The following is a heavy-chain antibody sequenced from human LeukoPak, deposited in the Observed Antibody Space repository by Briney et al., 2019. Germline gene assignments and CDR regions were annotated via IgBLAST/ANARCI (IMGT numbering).Heavy chain of an antibody. D-gene: IGHD6-19*01. CDR1: GYTFASYG. J-gene: IGHJ4*02. V-gene: IGHV1-18*01. Sequence: ASAKVSCKTSGYTFASYGTSWVRQAPGQGLEWMGWISAYNGNTNYAQKLQGRVTMTTDTSTSTAYMELRSLRSDDTAVYYCAREGSGLTRLFDYWGQGTLVTVSS. CDR3: AREGSGLTRLFDY. CDR2: ISAYNGNT.